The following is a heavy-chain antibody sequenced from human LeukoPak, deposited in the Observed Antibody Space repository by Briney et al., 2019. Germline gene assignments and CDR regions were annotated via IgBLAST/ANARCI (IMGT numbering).Heavy chain of an antibody. J-gene: IGHJ6*02. Sequence: PGGSLRLSCAASGFNLSTYWMTWVRRAPGKGLEWVASIKQDGSEKYYVDSVKGRFTGSRDNAKNSLYLQMNSLRAEDTAVYYCARSIVVVPSAIDYYGMDVWGQGTTVTVSS. V-gene: IGHV3-7*01. D-gene: IGHD2-2*01. CDR3: ARSIVVVPSAIDYYGMDV. CDR2: IKQDGSEK. CDR1: GFNLSTYW.